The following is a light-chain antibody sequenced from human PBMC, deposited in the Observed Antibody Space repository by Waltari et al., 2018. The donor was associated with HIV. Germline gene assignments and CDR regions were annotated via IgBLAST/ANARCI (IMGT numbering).Light chain of an antibody. CDR3: GSRDRTGSSYV. CDR1: SLRTYY. CDR2: NGN. Sequence: SSDLTQDPAVSVALGQKVRITCQGDSLRTYYAAWYRQKPGQAPILVIFNGNIRPSGIPDRFSGSASGNTDSLTITGAPAEDEADYYCGSRDRTGSSYVFGPGTEVTV. J-gene: IGLJ1*01. V-gene: IGLV3-19*01.